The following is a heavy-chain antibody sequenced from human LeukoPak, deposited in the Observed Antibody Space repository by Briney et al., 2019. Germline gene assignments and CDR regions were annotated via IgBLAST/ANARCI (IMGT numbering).Heavy chain of an antibody. J-gene: IGHJ4*02. D-gene: IGHD1-26*01. CDR1: GFIVSSNY. V-gene: IGHV3-66*01. CDR2: IYSGGST. Sequence: GGSLRLSCAASGFIVSSNYMSWVRQASGKGLELVSVIYSGGSTYYADSVKGRFTISRDNSKNTLYLQMNSLRAEDTAVYYCAREAYSGSYLGDLDYWGQGTLVTVSS. CDR3: AREAYSGSYLGDLDY.